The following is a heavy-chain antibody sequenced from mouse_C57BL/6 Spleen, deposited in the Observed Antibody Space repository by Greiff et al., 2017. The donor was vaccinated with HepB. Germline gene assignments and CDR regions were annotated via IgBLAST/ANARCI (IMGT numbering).Heavy chain of an antibody. D-gene: IGHD2-4*01. Sequence: EVQLQQSGPELVKPGASVKISCKASGYTFTDYYMNWVKQSHGKSLEWIGDINPNNGGTSYNQKFKGKATLTVDKSSSTAYMELRSLTSEDSAVYYCARSRDYDHHFDYWGQGTTLTVSS. J-gene: IGHJ2*01. CDR1: GYTFTDYY. CDR2: INPNNGGT. V-gene: IGHV1-26*01. CDR3: ARSRDYDHHFDY.